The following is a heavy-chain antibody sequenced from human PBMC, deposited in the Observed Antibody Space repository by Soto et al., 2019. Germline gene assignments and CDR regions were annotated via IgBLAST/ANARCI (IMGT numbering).Heavy chain of an antibody. Sequence: RASVKVSCKASGYTFTGYYMHWVRQAPGQGLEWMGWINPNSGGTNYAQKFQGWVTMTRDTSISTAYMELSRLRSDDTAVYYCARDSYYDSSGYYFPYYYYGMDVWGQGTTVTVSS. V-gene: IGHV1-2*04. CDR3: ARDSYYDSSGYYFPYYYYGMDV. CDR2: INPNSGGT. CDR1: GYTFTGYY. D-gene: IGHD3-22*01. J-gene: IGHJ6*02.